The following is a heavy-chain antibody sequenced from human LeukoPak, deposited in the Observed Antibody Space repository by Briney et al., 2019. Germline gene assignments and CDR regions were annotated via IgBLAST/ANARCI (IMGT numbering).Heavy chain of an antibody. CDR3: ARSRDGYKRDFDY. Sequence: GGSLRLSCAASGFTFSSYEMNWVRQAPGKGLEWVSSISSSSSYIYYADSVKGRFTISRDNAKNSLYLQMNSLRAEDTAVYYCARSRDGYKRDFDYWGQGTLVTVSS. D-gene: IGHD5-24*01. CDR2: ISSSSSYI. CDR1: GFTFSSYE. J-gene: IGHJ4*02. V-gene: IGHV3-21*01.